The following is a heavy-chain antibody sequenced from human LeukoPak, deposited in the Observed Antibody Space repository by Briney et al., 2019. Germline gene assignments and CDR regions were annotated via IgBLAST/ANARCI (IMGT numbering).Heavy chain of an antibody. CDR3: ARPQGYQLLDFEY. CDR1: GGSIISSNSY. Sequence: SETLSLTCAISGGSIISSNSYWGWIRQPPGRGLEWIGSIYYSGSTYYNPSLKSRVTISVDTSKNQFSLKLSSVTAADTAVYYCARPQGYQLLDFEYWGQGTLVTVSS. J-gene: IGHJ4*02. CDR2: IYYSGST. V-gene: IGHV4-39*01. D-gene: IGHD2-2*01.